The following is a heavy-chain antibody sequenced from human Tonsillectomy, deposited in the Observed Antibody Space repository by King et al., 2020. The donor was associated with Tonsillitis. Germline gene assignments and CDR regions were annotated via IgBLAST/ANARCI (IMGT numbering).Heavy chain of an antibody. CDR1: GGSISSYY. V-gene: IGHV4-59*01. CDR2: IYYSGST. D-gene: IGHD2-21*02. J-gene: IGHJ3*02. CDR3: ARDCGGDCYSGAAFDI. Sequence: VQLQESGPGLVKPSETLSLTCTVSGGSISSYYWSWIRQPPGKGLEWIGYIYYSGSTNYNPSLKSRVTISVDTSKNQFSLKLSSVTAADTAVYYCARDCGGDCYSGAAFDIWGQGTMVTVSS.